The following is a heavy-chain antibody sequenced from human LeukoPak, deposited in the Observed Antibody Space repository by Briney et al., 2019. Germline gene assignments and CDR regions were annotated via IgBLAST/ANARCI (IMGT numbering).Heavy chain of an antibody. CDR3: ARHGRMVIMSKFSTGIDQ. CDR1: DGSISNYF. V-gene: IGHV4-59*08. Sequence: SETLSLTCTVPDGSISNYFWSWIRQPPGKGLEWIGYIYYTGMTNSNPSLKSRVTISMDTSKNQFSLNLRSVPAADTAIYYCARHGRMVIMSKFSTGIDQWGQGTLVTVPS. CDR2: IYYTGMT. J-gene: IGHJ4*02. D-gene: IGHD2-8*01.